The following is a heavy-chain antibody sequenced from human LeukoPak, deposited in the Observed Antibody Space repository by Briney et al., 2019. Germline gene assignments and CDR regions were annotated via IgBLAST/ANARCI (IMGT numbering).Heavy chain of an antibody. J-gene: IGHJ6*04. Sequence: SETLSLTCAVSGYSISSGYYWGWIRQPPGKGLEWIGSIFHSGSTYYNPSLKSRVNMSVDTSKNQISLKLGSVTAADTAVYYCARASGSYGPGSYYYYGMDVWGKGTTVTVSS. D-gene: IGHD3-10*01. CDR1: GYSISSGYY. CDR2: IFHSGST. CDR3: ARASGSYGPGSYYYYGMDV. V-gene: IGHV4-38-2*01.